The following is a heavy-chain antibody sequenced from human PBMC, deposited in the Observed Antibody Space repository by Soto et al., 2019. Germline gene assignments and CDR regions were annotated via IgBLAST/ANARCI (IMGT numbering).Heavy chain of an antibody. CDR1: GGSISSYY. CDR3: LGDGGPTGYYVMDV. Sequence: SETLSLTCTLCGGSISSYYWNCIRQPARKGLEWIGRIYSRGSTKYNPSLKSRVTMSIDTSKKQLSLKLRSVTDTDTGVYCCLGDGGPTGYYVMDVWGQGTMVTVSS. D-gene: IGHD3-10*01. J-gene: IGHJ6*02. CDR2: IYSRGST. V-gene: IGHV4-4*07.